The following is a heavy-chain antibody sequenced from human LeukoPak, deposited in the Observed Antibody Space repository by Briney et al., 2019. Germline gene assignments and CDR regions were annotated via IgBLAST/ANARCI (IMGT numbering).Heavy chain of an antibody. CDR2: IYYSGST. CDR3: ARHERIAAAGRPTYP. V-gene: IGHV4-59*08. CDR1: GGSISSYY. D-gene: IGHD6-13*01. J-gene: IGHJ5*02. Sequence: SETLSPTWTVSGGSISSYYWSWIRQPPGKGLEWIGYIYYSGSTNYNPSLKSRVTISVATSKNQFSLKLSSVTAADTAVYYCARHERIAAAGRPTYPWGQGTLVTVSS.